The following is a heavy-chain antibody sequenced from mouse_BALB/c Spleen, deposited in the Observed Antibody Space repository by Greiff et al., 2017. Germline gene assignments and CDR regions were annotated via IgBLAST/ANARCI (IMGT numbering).Heavy chain of an antibody. J-gene: IGHJ3*01. Sequence: VQLKQSGAELVKPGASVKLSCTASGFNIKDTYMHWVKQRPEQGLEWIGRIDPANGNTKYDPKFQGKATITADTSSNTAYLQLSSLTSEDTAVYYCARQALYYGAAWFAYWGQGTLVTVSA. D-gene: IGHD2-13*01. CDR1: GFNIKDTY. CDR3: ARQALYYGAAWFAY. CDR2: IDPANGNT. V-gene: IGHV14-3*02.